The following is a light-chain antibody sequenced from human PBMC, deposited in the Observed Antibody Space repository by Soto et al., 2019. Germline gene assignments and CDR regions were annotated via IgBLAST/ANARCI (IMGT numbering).Light chain of an antibody. CDR1: QSASSSY. Sequence: EIVLTQSPGTLSLSPGERATLSCRASQSASSSYLAWYQQKPGQAPRLLIYGASGRATGIPDRFSGSGSGTDFTLTISRLEPEDFAVYYCHQYGSSPLFTFGPGTKVDIK. J-gene: IGKJ3*01. CDR3: HQYGSSPLFT. V-gene: IGKV3-20*01. CDR2: GAS.